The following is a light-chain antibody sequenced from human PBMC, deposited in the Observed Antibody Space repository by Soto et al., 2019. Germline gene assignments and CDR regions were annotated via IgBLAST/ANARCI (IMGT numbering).Light chain of an antibody. Sequence: ESVLTQSTGTLSLSPGERATLSCRASESVSRNYIAWYQQKPGQAPRLLIFATSNTATGIPDRFGGSGSGTDFTLTVSRLEPEDFALYYCQQYGNSPITFGQGTRLEIK. CDR3: QQYGNSPIT. CDR2: ATS. J-gene: IGKJ5*01. CDR1: ESVSRNY. V-gene: IGKV3-20*01.